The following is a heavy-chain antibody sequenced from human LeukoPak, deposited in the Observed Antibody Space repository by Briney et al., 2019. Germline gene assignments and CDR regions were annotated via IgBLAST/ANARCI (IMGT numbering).Heavy chain of an antibody. D-gene: IGHD3-10*01. CDR2: IIPIFGTA. J-gene: IGHJ4*02. Sequence: SVKVSRKASGGTFSSYAISWVRQAPGQGLEWMGGIIPIFGTANYAQKFQGRVTITADESTSTAYMELSSLRSEDTAVYYCATIWFGELPPDYYFDYWGQGTLVTVSS. CDR1: GGTFSSYA. CDR3: ATIWFGELPPDYYFDY. V-gene: IGHV1-69*01.